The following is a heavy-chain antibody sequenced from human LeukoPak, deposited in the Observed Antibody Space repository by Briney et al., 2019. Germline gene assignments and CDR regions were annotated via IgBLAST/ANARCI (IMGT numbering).Heavy chain of an antibody. D-gene: IGHD1-26*01. J-gene: IGHJ4*02. CDR1: GGSFSGYY. CDR2: INHGGST. V-gene: IGHV4-34*01. CDR3: ARWGGTLPRDY. Sequence: PSETLSLACAVYGGSFSGYYWSWIRQPPGTGLEWIGEINHGGSTNYNPSLKSRVTISVDTSKNQFSLKLSSVSAADTAVYYCARWGGTLPRDYWGQGTLVTVSS.